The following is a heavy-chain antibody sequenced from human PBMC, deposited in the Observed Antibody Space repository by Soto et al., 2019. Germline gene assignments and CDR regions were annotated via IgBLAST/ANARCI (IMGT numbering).Heavy chain of an antibody. D-gene: IGHD6-25*01. J-gene: IGHJ6*02. CDR2: IYYSGST. CDR3: ARQGQRGYYYYGMDV. Sequence: SETLSLTCTVSGGSISSSSYHWGWIRQPPGKGLEWIGSIYYSGSTYYNPSLKSRVTISVDTSKNQFSLKLSSVTAADTAVYYCARQGQRGYYYYGMDVWGQGTTVTVSS. CDR1: GGSISSSSYH. V-gene: IGHV4-39*01.